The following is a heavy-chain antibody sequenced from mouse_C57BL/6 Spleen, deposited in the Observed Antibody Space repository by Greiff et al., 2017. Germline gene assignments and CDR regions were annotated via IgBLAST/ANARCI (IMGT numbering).Heavy chain of an antibody. J-gene: IGHJ4*01. CDR1: GFAFSSSW. CDR2: IYPGDGDT. CDR3: ARSPSMVTCAMDY. Sequence: QVQLQQSGPELVKPGASVKISCKASGFAFSSSWMHWVKQRPGQGLEWIGRIYPGDGDTNYNAKFKGKATLTADKSSSTAYMQLSSLTSEDSAVYFCARSPSMVTCAMDYWGKGTSVTVSS. D-gene: IGHD2-2*01. V-gene: IGHV1-82*01.